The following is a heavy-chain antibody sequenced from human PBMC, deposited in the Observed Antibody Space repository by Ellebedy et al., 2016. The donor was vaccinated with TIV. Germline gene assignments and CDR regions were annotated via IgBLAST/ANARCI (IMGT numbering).Heavy chain of an antibody. J-gene: IGHJ6*02. CDR3: ARWDYYGSGSYYGGYYYYGMDV. V-gene: IGHV1-69*13. D-gene: IGHD3-10*01. CDR1: GGTFSSYA. Sequence: ASVKVSCKASGGTFSSYAISWVRQAPGQGLEWMGGIIPIFGTANYAQKFQGRVTITADESTSTAYMELSSLRSEDTAVYYCARWDYYGSGSYYGGYYYYGMDVWGQGTTVTVSS. CDR2: IIPIFGTA.